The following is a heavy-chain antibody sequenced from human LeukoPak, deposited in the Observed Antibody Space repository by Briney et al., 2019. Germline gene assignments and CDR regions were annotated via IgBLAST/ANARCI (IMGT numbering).Heavy chain of an antibody. CDR2: INPSGGST. D-gene: IGHD1-1*01. V-gene: IGHV1-46*01. Sequence: ASVKVSCKASGYTFTSYGISWVRQAPGQGLEWMGIINPSGGSTSYAQKFQGRVTMTRDMSTSTVYMELSSLRSEDTAVYYCARDRTTGGYYYYYMDVWGKGTTVTVSS. J-gene: IGHJ6*03. CDR3: ARDRTTGGYYYYYMDV. CDR1: GYTFTSYG.